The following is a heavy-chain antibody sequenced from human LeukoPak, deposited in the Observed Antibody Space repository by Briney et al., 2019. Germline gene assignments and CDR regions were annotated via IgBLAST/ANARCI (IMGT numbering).Heavy chain of an antibody. CDR2: INPSDGYT. V-gene: IGHV1-46*01. CDR1: GYTSARHY. CDR3: ARDSSSSASWWFDP. Sequence: ASVKVSCKASGYTSARHYMHWVRQAPGQGLEWMGIINPSDGYTSNTQKFQGRVTLTRDMSTSTVYMELSSLRSEDTAVYYCARDSSSSASWWFDPWGQGTLVIVSS. D-gene: IGHD6-6*01. J-gene: IGHJ5*02.